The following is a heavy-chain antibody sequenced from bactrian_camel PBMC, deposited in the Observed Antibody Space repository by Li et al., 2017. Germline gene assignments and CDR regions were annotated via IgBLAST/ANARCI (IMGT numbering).Heavy chain of an antibody. CDR3: AARPGNRWSGWFDA. D-gene: IGHD5*01. CDR1: GYTYNRNC. CDR2: INTGGSNT. J-gene: IGHJ4*01. Sequence: HVQLVESGGGSVQAGGSLRLSCAASGYTYNRNCMSWVRQAPGKGLEWVSGINTGGSNTYYVDSVKGRFTIARDNAKNTLYLQLSLLKTDDSAMYYCAARPGNRWSGWFDAWGPGTQVSVS. V-gene: IGHV3S1*01.